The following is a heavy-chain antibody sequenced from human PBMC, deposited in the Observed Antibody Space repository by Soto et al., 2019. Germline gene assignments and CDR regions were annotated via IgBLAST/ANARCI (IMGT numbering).Heavy chain of an antibody. CDR2: IYHSGST. D-gene: IGHD6-19*01. Sequence: QLQLQESGSGLVKPSQTLSLTCAVSGGSISSGGYSWSWIRQPPGKGLEWIGYIYHSGSTYYNPSLKRRVPISVDRSKNQFSLKLSSVTAADTAVYYCASAGGLGAVAADYGGQGTLVTVSS. CDR3: ASAGGLGAVAADY. CDR1: GGSISSGGYS. J-gene: IGHJ4*02. V-gene: IGHV4-30-2*01.